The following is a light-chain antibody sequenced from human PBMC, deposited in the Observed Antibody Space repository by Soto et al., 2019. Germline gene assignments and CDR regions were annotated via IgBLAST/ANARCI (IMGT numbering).Light chain of an antibody. J-gene: IGKJ3*01. CDR1: QGIAFY. CDR2: AAS. CDR3: QKYDTAPFT. V-gene: IGKV1-27*01. Sequence: DVQMTQSPSSLSASVGDTVTITCRASQGIAFYLAWFQQRPGKAPNLLISAASNLQSGVPSRFSGSGSGTDFTLTISSLQPEVVATYYCQKYDTAPFTFCPGTRVEVK.